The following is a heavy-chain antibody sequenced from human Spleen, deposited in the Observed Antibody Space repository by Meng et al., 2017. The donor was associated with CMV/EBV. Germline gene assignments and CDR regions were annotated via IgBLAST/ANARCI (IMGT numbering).Heavy chain of an antibody. CDR2: ISYDGNKE. D-gene: IGHD3-3*01. J-gene: IGHJ6*02. CDR1: EFTFSSHG. CDR3: ARDRLRFNYYYYDMDV. V-gene: IGHV3-30-3*01. Sequence: GGSLRLSCAASEFTFSSHGMHWVRQAPGKGLDWVALISYDGNKEYYADSVKGRFTISRDNSKNTLYLQMNSLRAEDTAVYYCARDRLRFNYYYYDMDVWGQGTTVTVSS.